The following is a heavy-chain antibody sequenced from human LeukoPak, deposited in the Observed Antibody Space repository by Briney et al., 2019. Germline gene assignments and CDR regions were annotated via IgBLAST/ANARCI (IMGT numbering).Heavy chain of an antibody. CDR3: ATGLVRSYFFDY. D-gene: IGHD1-26*01. CDR2: ISGSDDST. CDR1: AFTFSRNA. Sequence: GGSLRLSCAASAFTFSRNAMTWVRQAPGKGLEWVATISGSDDSTYYADSVKGRFTISRDNSKNTLYLQMISLRAEHTAVYYCATGLVRSYFFDYWGQGTLVTVSS. J-gene: IGHJ4*02. V-gene: IGHV3-23*01.